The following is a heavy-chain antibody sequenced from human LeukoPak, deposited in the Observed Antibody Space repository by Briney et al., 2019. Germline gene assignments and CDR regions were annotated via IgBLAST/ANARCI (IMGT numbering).Heavy chain of an antibody. J-gene: IGHJ3*02. CDR1: GGSISSYY. CDR2: IYYSGST. V-gene: IGHV4-59*01. CDR3: ASQEAVAGTLSGNNNAFDI. D-gene: IGHD6-19*01. Sequence: PSETLSLTCTVSGGSISSYYWSWIRQPPGKGLEWNGYIYYSGSTNYNPSLKSRVTISVDTSKNQFSLKLSSVSAADTAVYHCASQEAVAGTLSGNNNAFDIWGQGTMVTVSS.